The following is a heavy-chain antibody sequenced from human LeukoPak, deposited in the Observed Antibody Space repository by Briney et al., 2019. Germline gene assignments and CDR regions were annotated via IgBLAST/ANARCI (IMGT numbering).Heavy chain of an antibody. D-gene: IGHD3-3*01. CDR2: INGSGGST. CDR1: GFTFGSYA. V-gene: IGHV3-23*01. Sequence: GGSLRLSCAASGFTFGSYAMAWVRQAPGKGLEWVSTINGSGGSTYYADSVKGRFTISRDNSKNTLYLQMNSLRAEDTAVYYCAKDWGYDFWSVDYWGQGTLVTVSS. CDR3: AKDWGYDFWSVDY. J-gene: IGHJ4*02.